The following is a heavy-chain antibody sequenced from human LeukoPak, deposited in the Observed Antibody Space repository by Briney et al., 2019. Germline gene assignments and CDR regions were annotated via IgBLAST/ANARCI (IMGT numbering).Heavy chain of an antibody. J-gene: IGHJ6*02. V-gene: IGHV1-8*01. D-gene: IGHD3-10*01. CDR1: GYTFTSYD. Sequence: ASVKLSCTASGYTFTSYDINWVRQATGQGLEWMGWMNPNSGNTGYAQKFQGRVTMTRNTSISTAYMELSSLRSEDTAVYYCARLTMVRGEDYYYGMDVWGQGTTVTVSS. CDR3: ARLTMVRGEDYYYGMDV. CDR2: MNPNSGNT.